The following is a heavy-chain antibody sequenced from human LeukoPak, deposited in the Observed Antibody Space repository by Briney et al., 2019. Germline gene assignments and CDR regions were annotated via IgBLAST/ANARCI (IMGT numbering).Heavy chain of an antibody. V-gene: IGHV4-39*01. CDR3: ARRSITGTTLDY. CDR2: IYYSGST. CDR1: GGSISRSSYY. D-gene: IGHD1-7*01. Sequence: SETLSLTCTVSGGSISRSSYYWGWIRQPPGKGLEWIGSIYYSGSTYYNPSLKSRVTISVDTSKNQFSLKLSSVTAADTAVYYCARRSITGTTLDYWGQGTLVTVSS. J-gene: IGHJ4*02.